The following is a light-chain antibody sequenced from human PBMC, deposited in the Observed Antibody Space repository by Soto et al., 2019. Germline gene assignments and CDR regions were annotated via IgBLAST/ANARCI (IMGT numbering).Light chain of an antibody. CDR1: SSDVGGYTY. CDR3: TSYTSSSTPYV. J-gene: IGLJ1*01. V-gene: IGLV2-14*01. CDR2: DVS. Sequence: LTQPASVSGSPGQSITISCAGTSSDVGGYTYVSWYQQHPGKAPKLMIYDVSNRPSGVSNRFSGSKSGNTASLTISGLQAEDEADYYCTSYTSSSTPYVFGGGTKVPVL.